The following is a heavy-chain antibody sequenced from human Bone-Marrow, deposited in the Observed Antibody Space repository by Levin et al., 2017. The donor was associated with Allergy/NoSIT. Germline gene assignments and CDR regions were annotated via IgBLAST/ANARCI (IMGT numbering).Heavy chain of an antibody. D-gene: IGHD6-13*01. V-gene: IGHV3-23*01. CDR2: ISGSGGST. CDR3: AKPWGYPFIAAAGTKGFDY. J-gene: IGHJ4*02. Sequence: HAGGSLRLSCAASGFTFSSYAMSWVRQAPGKGLEWVSAISGSGGSTYYADSVKGRFTISRDNSKNTLYLQMNSLRAEDTAVYYCAKPWGYPFIAAAGTKGFDYWGQGTLVTVSS. CDR1: GFTFSSYA.